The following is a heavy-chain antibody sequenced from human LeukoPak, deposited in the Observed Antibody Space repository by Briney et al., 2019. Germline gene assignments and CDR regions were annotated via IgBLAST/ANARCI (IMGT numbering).Heavy chain of an antibody. J-gene: IGHJ4*02. Sequence: PSETLSLTCTVSGGSISSYYWSWIRQPPGKGLEWIGYIYYSGSTNYNPSLKSRVTMSVDTSKNQFSLKLSSVTAADTAVYYCAREVVPAAPIDYWGQGTLVTVSS. CDR1: GGSISSYY. V-gene: IGHV4-59*12. D-gene: IGHD2-2*01. CDR3: AREVVPAAPIDY. CDR2: IYYSGST.